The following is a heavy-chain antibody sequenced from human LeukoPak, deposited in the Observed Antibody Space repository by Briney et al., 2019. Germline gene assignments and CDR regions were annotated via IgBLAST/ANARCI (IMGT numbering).Heavy chain of an antibody. CDR2: ISAYNGNT. Sequence: ASVKVSCKASGYTFTSYGIRWVRQAPGQGLEWMGWISAYNGNTNYAQKLQGRVTMTTDTSTSTAYMELRSLRSDDTAVYYCARDRPQVWFGELSHSDYWGQGTLFTVSS. V-gene: IGHV1-18*04. J-gene: IGHJ4*02. D-gene: IGHD3-10*01. CDR3: ARDRPQVWFGELSHSDY. CDR1: GYTFTSYG.